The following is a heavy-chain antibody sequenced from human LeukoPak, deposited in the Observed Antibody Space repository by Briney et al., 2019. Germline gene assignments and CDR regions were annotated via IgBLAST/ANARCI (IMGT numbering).Heavy chain of an antibody. V-gene: IGHV4-59*01. Sequence: PSETLSLTCTVSGGSLSSYYWSWVRQPPGKGLEWIGYIYYSGSTNYNPSLKSRVTISVDTSKNQFSLKLSSVTAADTAVYYCAREVAARCFDYWGQGTLVTVSS. D-gene: IGHD6-13*01. CDR2: IYYSGST. J-gene: IGHJ4*02. CDR3: AREVAARCFDY. CDR1: GGSLSSYY.